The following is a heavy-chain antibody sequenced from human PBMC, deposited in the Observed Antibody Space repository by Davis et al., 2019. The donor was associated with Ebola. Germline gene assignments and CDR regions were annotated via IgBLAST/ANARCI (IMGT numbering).Heavy chain of an antibody. CDR3: ARAISRYCSGGSCYWGWFDP. Sequence: ASVKVSCKASGYTFTSYGISRVRQAPGQGLEWMGWISAYNGNTNYAQKLQGRVTMTTDTSTSTAYMELRSLRSDDTAVYYCARAISRYCSGGSCYWGWFDPWGQGTLVTVSS. J-gene: IGHJ5*02. CDR1: GYTFTSYG. V-gene: IGHV1-18*01. CDR2: ISAYNGNT. D-gene: IGHD2-15*01.